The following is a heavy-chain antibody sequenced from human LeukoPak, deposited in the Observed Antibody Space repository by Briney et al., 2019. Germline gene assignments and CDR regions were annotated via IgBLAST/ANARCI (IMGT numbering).Heavy chain of an antibody. CDR1: GFTFSSYA. CDR2: IYSGGST. Sequence: GGSLRLSCAASGFTFSSYAMSWVRQAPGKGLEWVSVIYSGGSTYYADSVKGRFTISRDNSKNTLYLQMNSLRAEDTAVYYCAREVVPAAGYYYYGMDAWGQGTTVTVSS. CDR3: AREVVPAAGYYYYGMDA. J-gene: IGHJ6*02. D-gene: IGHD2-2*01. V-gene: IGHV3-53*01.